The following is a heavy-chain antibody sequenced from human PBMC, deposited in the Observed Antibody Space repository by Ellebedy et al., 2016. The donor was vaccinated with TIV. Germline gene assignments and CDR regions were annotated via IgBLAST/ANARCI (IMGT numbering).Heavy chain of an antibody. CDR2: ITNSGVTT. CDR3: ARLVGATNREYFQH. V-gene: IGHV3-23*01. CDR1: GSTFSSYA. D-gene: IGHD1-26*01. Sequence: PGGSLRLSCADSGSTFSSYAMSWVRQAPGKGLEWVSGITNSGVTTYYADSVKGRFTISRDNSQNTLYLQMNSLRAEDTAVYYCARLVGATNREYFQHWGQGTLVTVSS. J-gene: IGHJ1*01.